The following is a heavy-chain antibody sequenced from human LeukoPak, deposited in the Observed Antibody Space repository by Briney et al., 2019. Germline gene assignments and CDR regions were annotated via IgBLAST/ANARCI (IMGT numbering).Heavy chain of an antibody. V-gene: IGHV3-74*01. CDR2: MNSDGSYT. J-gene: IGHJ4*02. CDR1: GFTFSSYW. CDR3: ARGPAYDFWSGYSFDY. D-gene: IGHD3-3*01. Sequence: PGGSLRLSCAASGFTFSSYWMHWVRRAPGKGLMWVSRMNSDGSYTNYADSVKGRFTISRDNARSTLYLQMNSLRADDTALYYCARGPAYDFWSGYSFDYWGQGTLVTVSS.